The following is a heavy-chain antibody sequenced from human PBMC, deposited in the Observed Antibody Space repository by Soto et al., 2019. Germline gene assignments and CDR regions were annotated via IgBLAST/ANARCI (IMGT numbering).Heavy chain of an antibody. V-gene: IGHV4-39*01. CDR3: ARRGSSSWYGY. J-gene: IGHJ5*01. Sequence: QLQLQESGPGLVKPSETLSLTCTVSGGSISSSSYYWGWIRQPPGKGLEWIGSIYYSGSTYYNPSLKSRVTISVDTSKNQFSLKLSSVTAADTAVYYCARRGSSSWYGYWGHGTLVTVSS. CDR2: IYYSGST. CDR1: GGSISSSSYY. D-gene: IGHD6-13*01.